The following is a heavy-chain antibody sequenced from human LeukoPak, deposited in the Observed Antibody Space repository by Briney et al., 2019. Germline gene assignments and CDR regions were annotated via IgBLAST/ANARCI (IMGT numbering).Heavy chain of an antibody. CDR2: IYFTGST. J-gene: IGHJ4*02. V-gene: IGHV4-61*01. Sequence: SETLSLTCTVSGGSVSSSSYNWGWIRQPPGKRLECIAFIYFTGSTSYNPSLKSRVTISIDTSKNQFFLKLTSVTAADTAVYYCARLDGSGWFNYWGQGTMVTVSS. CDR3: ARLDGSGWFNY. D-gene: IGHD6-19*01. CDR1: GGSVSSSSYN.